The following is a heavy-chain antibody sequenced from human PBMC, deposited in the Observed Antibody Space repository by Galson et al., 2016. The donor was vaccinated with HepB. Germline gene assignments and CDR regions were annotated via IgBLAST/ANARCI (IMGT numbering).Heavy chain of an antibody. CDR2: ILYDGSYK. D-gene: IGHD3-10*01. Sequence: SLRLSCAASGFTFSSYGMHWVRQAPGKGLEWVAVILYDGSYKYYADSVKGRFTISRDNSKNTLYLQMNSLRAEDTAVYYCARVRLSPLVRGVESTGHEYHYGMDVWGQGTTVTVSS. V-gene: IGHV3-30*03. CDR1: GFTFSSYG. J-gene: IGHJ6*02. CDR3: ARVRLSPLVRGVESTGHEYHYGMDV.